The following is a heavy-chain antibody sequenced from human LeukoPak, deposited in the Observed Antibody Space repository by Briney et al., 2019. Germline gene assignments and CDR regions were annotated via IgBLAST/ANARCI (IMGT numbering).Heavy chain of an antibody. CDR1: GGSFSGYY. CDR3: ARGPTIFGVVINYFDY. Sequence: PSETLSLTCAVYGGSFSGYYWSWIRQPPGKGLEWIGEINHSGSTNYNPSLKSRVTISVDTSKNQSSLKLSSVTAADTAVYYCARGPTIFGVVINYFDYWGQGTLVTVSS. J-gene: IGHJ4*02. V-gene: IGHV4-34*01. CDR2: INHSGST. D-gene: IGHD3-3*01.